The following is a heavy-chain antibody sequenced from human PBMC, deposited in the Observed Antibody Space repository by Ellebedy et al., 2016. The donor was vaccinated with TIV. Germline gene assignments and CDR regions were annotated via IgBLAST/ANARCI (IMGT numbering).Heavy chain of an antibody. Sequence: GESLKISXKGSGYGFTSFTIAWVRQLPGKGLEWMGKIDPSDSYSNYSPSFEGHVTFSVDKSINTAYLHLSSLRAPDTAMYYCARRRSPGGNSIVTNYWGQGTLVTVSS. V-gene: IGHV5-10-1*01. CDR3: ARRRSPGGNSIVTNY. J-gene: IGHJ4*02. CDR1: GYGFTSFT. CDR2: IDPSDSYS. D-gene: IGHD4-23*01.